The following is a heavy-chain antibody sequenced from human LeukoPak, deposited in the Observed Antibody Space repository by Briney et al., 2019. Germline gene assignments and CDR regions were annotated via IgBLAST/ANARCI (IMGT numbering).Heavy chain of an antibody. Sequence: PGRSLTLSCAASGFAFSNFAMHWVRQAPGKGLEWVAVISYDGNNKYYADSVKGRFTIFRDNSKNTLYLQMNSLRGEDTAVYYCAREQAYSSAWSLHYFDYWGQGTLVTVSS. V-gene: IGHV3-30-3*01. J-gene: IGHJ4*02. CDR2: ISYDGNNK. CDR1: GFAFSNFA. CDR3: AREQAYSSAWSLHYFDY. D-gene: IGHD6-13*01.